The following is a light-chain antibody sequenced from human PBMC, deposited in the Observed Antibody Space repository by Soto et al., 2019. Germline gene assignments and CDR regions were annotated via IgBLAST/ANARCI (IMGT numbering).Light chain of an antibody. J-gene: IGLJ3*02. CDR1: SGHSSYI. CDR3: ESWDSSTRG. Sequence: QSVLTQSSSASASLGSSVKLTCTLSSGHSSYIIAWHQQQPGKDPRYLMKLEGSGSYNKGSGVPDRFSGSSSGADRYLTISNLQFEDEAEYYCESWDSSTRGFGGGTKLTVL. CDR2: LEGSGSY. V-gene: IGLV4-60*02.